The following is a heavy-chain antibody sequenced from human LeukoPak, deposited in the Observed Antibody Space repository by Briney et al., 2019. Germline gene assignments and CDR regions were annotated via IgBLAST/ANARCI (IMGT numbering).Heavy chain of an antibody. CDR2: ISSSGSTV. D-gene: IGHD1-26*01. J-gene: IGHJ3*02. CDR3: ARGHSGSYYDAFDI. CDR1: GFTFSSYE. Sequence: GGSLRLSCAASGFTFSSYEMNWVRQAPGKGLEWVSYISSSGSTVYYADSVKGRFTISRDNSKNTLYLQMNTLRAEDTAVYYCARGHSGSYYDAFDIWGQGTMVTVSS. V-gene: IGHV3-48*03.